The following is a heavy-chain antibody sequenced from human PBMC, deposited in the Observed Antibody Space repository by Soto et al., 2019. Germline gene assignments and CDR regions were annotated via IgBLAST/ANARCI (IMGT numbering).Heavy chain of an antibody. CDR2: IMPIFRTA. D-gene: IGHD3-9*01. CDR1: GGTFSTSA. CDR3: ARVNDWAQLGWNYYYIMDV. J-gene: IGHJ6*02. Sequence: QVQVVQSGAEVKKPGSSVKVSCKTSGGTFSTSAISWVRQAPGQGLEWMGGIMPIFRTADYAQKFQGRVTITADESASLSYSELRRPTSKVAVVYYWARVNDWAQLGWNYYYIMDVWGQGTTVTVTS. V-gene: IGHV1-69*12.